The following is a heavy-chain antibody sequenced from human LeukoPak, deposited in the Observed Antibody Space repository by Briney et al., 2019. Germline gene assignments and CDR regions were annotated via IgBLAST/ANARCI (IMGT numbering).Heavy chain of an antibody. J-gene: IGHJ5*02. CDR1: GGSISSYY. Sequence: SETLSLTCTVSGGSISSYYWSWIRQPPGKGLEWLGYIHYSGSTNYKPSLKSRVTISVDTSKNQFSPKLSSVTAADTAVYYCARGPLLTGYSYGYRRGWFDPWGQGTLVTVSS. D-gene: IGHD5-18*01. CDR3: ARGPLLTGYSYGYRRGWFDP. V-gene: IGHV4-59*12. CDR2: IHYSGST.